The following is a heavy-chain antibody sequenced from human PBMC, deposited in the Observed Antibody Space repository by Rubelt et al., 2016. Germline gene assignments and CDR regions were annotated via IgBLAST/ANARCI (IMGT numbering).Heavy chain of an antibody. CDR3: AGDLGRYCDGTSCYGFES. Sequence: QVQLQESGPGLVKSSETLSLTCSVSGDSVNTPTYYWSWIRQSPGRGLEWIGYIFYSGSTNYNPSLKSRVTISIDTSQNQLSLGLTSGTPAYTAVYYCAGDLGRYCDGTSCYGFESWGQGTPVSVSS. CDR2: IFYSGST. CDR1: GDSVNTPTYY. J-gene: IGHJ4*02. V-gene: IGHV4-61*01. D-gene: IGHD2-2*01.